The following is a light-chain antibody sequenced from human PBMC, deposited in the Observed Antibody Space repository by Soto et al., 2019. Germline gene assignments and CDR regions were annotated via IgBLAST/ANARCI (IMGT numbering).Light chain of an antibody. CDR1: DSNIGRNV. V-gene: IGLV1-47*01. CDR3: AARDDSLSGHYV. Sequence: QSVLTQPPSASGTPGQRVTISCSGSDSNIGRNVVYWYQQLPGTAPKLLVYRSDQRPSGVPDRFSGSKSDTLASLAISGLRPEDEADYYCAARDDSLSGHYVFGTGTKLTVL. J-gene: IGLJ1*01. CDR2: RSD.